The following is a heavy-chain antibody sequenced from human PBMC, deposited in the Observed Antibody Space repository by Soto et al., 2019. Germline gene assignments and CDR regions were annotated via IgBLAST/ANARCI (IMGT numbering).Heavy chain of an antibody. CDR1: GGSISSSSYY. CDR2: IYYSGST. J-gene: IGHJ6*02. V-gene: IGHV4-39*01. D-gene: IGHD6-13*01. Sequence: SETPYLSRTVSGGSISSSSYYGGWIRQPPGKGLEWIGSIYYSGSTYYNPSLKSRVTISVDTSKNQFSLKLSSVTAADTAVYYCARLGGHSSSSNYYYYGMDVWGQGTTVTVSS. CDR3: ARLGGHSSSSNYYYYGMDV.